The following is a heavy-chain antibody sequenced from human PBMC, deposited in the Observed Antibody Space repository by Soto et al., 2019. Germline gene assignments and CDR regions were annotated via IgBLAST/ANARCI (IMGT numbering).Heavy chain of an antibody. CDR3: ARGRSYNWNYVGHDYYYGMDV. CDR1: GDSVSSNSAA. V-gene: IGHV6-1*01. Sequence: SQTLSLTCAISGDSVSSNSAAWNWIRQSPSRGLEWLGRTYYRSKWYNDYAVSVKSRITINPDTSKNQFSLQLNSVTPEDTAVYYCARGRSYNWNYVGHDYYYGMDVWGQGTTVTVSS. J-gene: IGHJ6*02. CDR2: TYYRSKWYN. D-gene: IGHD1-7*01.